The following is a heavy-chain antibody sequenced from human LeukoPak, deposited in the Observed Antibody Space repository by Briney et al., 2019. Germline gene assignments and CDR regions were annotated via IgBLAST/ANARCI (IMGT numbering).Heavy chain of an antibody. V-gene: IGHV4-34*01. CDR1: GGSFSGYY. D-gene: IGHD5-12*01. J-gene: IGHJ4*02. CDR3: ARPTLYGGYRRREFDY. CDR2: INHSGST. Sequence: PSETLSLTCAVYGGSFSGYYWSWIRQPPGKGLEWIGEINHSGSTNYNPSLKSRVTISVDTSKNQFSLKLSSVTAADTAVYYCARPTLYGGYRRREFDYWGQGTLVTVSS.